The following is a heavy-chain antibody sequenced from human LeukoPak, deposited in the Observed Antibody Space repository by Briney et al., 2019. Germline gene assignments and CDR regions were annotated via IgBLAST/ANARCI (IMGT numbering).Heavy chain of an antibody. CDR3: AKGVSQFDP. CDR2: MSGSGGSI. V-gene: IGHV3-23*01. Sequence: GGSLRLSCAASGFTFSNYWMHWVRQAPGKGLEWVSAMSGSGGSIYYADSVKGRFTISRDNSKNTPYLQMNSLRAEDTAVYYCAKGVSQFDPWGQGTLVTVSS. J-gene: IGHJ5*02. CDR1: GFTFSNYW.